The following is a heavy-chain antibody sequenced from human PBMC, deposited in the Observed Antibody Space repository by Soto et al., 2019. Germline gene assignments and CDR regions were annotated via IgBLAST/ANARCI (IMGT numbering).Heavy chain of an antibody. Sequence: QVQLVQSGAEVKKPGASVKVSCKASGYTLTSYAMHWVRQAPGQRLEWMGWINAGNGNTKYSQKFQGRVTITRDTSASTAYMELSSLRSEDTAVYYCASGGVGAAALDYWGQGTLVTVSS. CDR2: INAGNGNT. V-gene: IGHV1-3*01. CDR3: ASGGVGAAALDY. D-gene: IGHD6-13*01. CDR1: GYTLTSYA. J-gene: IGHJ4*02.